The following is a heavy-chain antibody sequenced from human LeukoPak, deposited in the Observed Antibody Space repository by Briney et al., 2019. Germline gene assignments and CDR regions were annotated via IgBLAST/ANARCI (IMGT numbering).Heavy chain of an antibody. Sequence: SETLSLTCTVSRGSISSYFWSWIRQPPGKELEWIGYIYYNGSTNYNPSLKSRVTISVDTSKKQFSLQLSSVTAADTAVYFCARGYSGTYGRFDYWGPGILVTVSS. CDR2: IYYNGST. D-gene: IGHD1-26*01. V-gene: IGHV4-59*01. CDR1: RGSISSYF. J-gene: IGHJ4*02. CDR3: ARGYSGTYGRFDY.